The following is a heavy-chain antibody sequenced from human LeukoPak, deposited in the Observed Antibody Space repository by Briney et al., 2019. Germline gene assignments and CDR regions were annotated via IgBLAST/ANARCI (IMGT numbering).Heavy chain of an antibody. CDR2: IYYSGST. CDR3: ARDPPRYGDYVDDY. V-gene: IGHV4-59*12. Sequence: PSETLSLTCTVSGGSISSYYWSWIRQPPGKGLEWIGYIYYSGSTNYNPSLKSRVTMSVDTSKNQFSLKLSSVTAADTAVYYCARDPPRYGDYVDDYWGQGTLVTVAS. CDR1: GGSISSYY. J-gene: IGHJ4*02. D-gene: IGHD4-17*01.